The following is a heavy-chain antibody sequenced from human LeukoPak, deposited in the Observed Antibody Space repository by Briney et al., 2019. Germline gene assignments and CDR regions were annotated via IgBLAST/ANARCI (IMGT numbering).Heavy chain of an antibody. V-gene: IGHV3-23*01. CDR1: GFTFSSYA. Sequence: GGPLRLSCAASGFTFSSYALSWVPRTPGKALEWVSIVGENTDTHYADSVKGRFTISRDDSNNALYLQMNSLRAEDTATYFCAKSSGKSFPSSRVFDFWGQGTLVTVSS. J-gene: IGHJ4*02. CDR3: AKSSGKSFPSSRVFDF. CDR2: VGENTDT. D-gene: IGHD6-13*01.